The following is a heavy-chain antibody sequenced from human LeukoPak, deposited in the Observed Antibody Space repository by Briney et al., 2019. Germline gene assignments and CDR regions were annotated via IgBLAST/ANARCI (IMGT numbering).Heavy chain of an antibody. J-gene: IGHJ5*02. CDR2: ISTTGTNV. Sequence: GGSLRLSCAASGFTFSSYSFHWVRQAPGKGLEWVAKISTTGTNVYYADSVKGRFTFSRDNAKNSLYLQMNSLRDEDTAVYYCARDNWVVIPGLYDPWGQGTLVTVYS. V-gene: IGHV3-48*02. CDR3: ARDNWVVIPGLYDP. D-gene: IGHD2-21*01. CDR1: GFTFSSYS.